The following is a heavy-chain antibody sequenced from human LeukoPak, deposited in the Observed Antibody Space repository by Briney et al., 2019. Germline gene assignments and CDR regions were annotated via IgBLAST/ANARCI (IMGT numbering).Heavy chain of an antibody. CDR3: ARGWGEKGYCRGGTCNNPQFDY. CDR1: GFRFSDYW. D-gene: IGHD2-15*01. Sequence: QPGGSLRLSCEASGFRFSDYWMTWVRQPPGKGLEWVANIKEDGREKYYVDSVKGRFTLSKDNAKNSVYLQMNSLGAEDTAVYYCARGWGEKGYCRGGTCNNPQFDYWGQGILVTVSS. J-gene: IGHJ4*02. V-gene: IGHV3-7*01. CDR2: IKEDGREK.